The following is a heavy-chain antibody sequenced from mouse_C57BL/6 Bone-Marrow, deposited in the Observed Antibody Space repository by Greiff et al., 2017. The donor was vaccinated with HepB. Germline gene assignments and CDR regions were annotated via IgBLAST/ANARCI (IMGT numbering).Heavy chain of an antibody. V-gene: IGHV5-16*01. CDR1: GFTFSDYY. D-gene: IGHD1-1*01. Sequence: EVQLVESEGGLVQPGSSMKLSCTASGFTFSDYYMAWVRQVPEKGLEWVANINYDGSSTYYLDSLKSRFIISRDNAKNILYLQMSSLKSEDTATYYCARLTTVVATDYAMDYWGQGTSVTVSS. J-gene: IGHJ4*01. CDR2: INYDGSST. CDR3: ARLTTVVATDYAMDY.